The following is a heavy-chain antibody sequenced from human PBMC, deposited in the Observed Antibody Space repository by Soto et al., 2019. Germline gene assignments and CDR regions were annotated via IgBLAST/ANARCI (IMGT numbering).Heavy chain of an antibody. J-gene: IGHJ5*02. CDR3: ARSIAARLNWFDP. D-gene: IGHD6-6*01. Sequence: PSETLSLTCTVSGGSIRSGDYYWSWIRQAPGKGLEWVANIKQDGSEKYYVDSVKGRFTISRDNAKNSLYLQMNSLRAEDTAVYYCARSIAARLNWFDPWGQGTLVTVSS. CDR1: GGSIRSGDYY. V-gene: IGHV3-7*01. CDR2: IKQDGSEK.